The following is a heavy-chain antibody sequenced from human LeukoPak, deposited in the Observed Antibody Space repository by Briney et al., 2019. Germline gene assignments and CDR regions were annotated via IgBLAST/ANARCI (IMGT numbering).Heavy chain of an antibody. D-gene: IGHD2-15*01. J-gene: IGHJ4*02. Sequence: TSETLSLTCTVSGYFISSGYYWRWIRQPPGKGLEWIGSIYHSGSTHYNPSLKSRVTISVDTSKNQFSLKLSSVTAADTAVYYCARDRGGPNDYWGQGTLVTVSS. V-gene: IGHV4-38-2*02. CDR3: ARDRGGPNDY. CDR2: IYHSGST. CDR1: GYFISSGYY.